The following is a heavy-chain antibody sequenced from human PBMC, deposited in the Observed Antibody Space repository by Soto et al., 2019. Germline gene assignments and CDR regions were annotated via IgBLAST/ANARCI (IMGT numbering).Heavy chain of an antibody. CDR2: INHSGST. CDR3: ARATMVRGVIRNWFDP. V-gene: IGHV4-34*01. D-gene: IGHD3-10*01. CDR1: GGSFSGYY. Sequence: SETLSLTCAVYGGSFSGYYWSWIRQPPGKGLEWIGEINHSGSTNYNPSLKSRVTISVDTSKNQFSLKLSSVTAADTAVYYCARATMVRGVIRNWFDPWGQGTLVTVSS. J-gene: IGHJ5*02.